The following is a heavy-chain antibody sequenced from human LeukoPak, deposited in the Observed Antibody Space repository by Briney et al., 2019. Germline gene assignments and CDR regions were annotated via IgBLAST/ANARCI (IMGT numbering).Heavy chain of an antibody. J-gene: IGHJ6*02. Sequence: GASVKVSCKASGGTFSSYTISWVRQAPGQGLEWMGRIIPILGIANYPQKFQGRVTITADKSTSTAYMELSSLRSEDTAVYYCARQDTAMAYYYGMDVWGQGTTVTVSS. CDR3: ARQDTAMAYYYGMDV. CDR2: IIPILGIA. CDR1: GGTFSSYT. V-gene: IGHV1-69*02. D-gene: IGHD5-18*01.